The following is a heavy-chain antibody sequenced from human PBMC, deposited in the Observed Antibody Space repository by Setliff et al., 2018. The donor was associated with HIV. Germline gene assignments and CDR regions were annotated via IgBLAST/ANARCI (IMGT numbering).Heavy chain of an antibody. CDR3: AKVFDYGIDGFDI. Sequence: GGSLRLSCAASGFNFNSYTMAWVRQAPGKGLEWVSTVGAVGAPTHYAGSVKGLFTISKDNSNDTLYLQMSGLRDEDTSLYYCAKVFDYGIDGFDIWGQGTLVTVSS. CDR2: VGAVGAPT. CDR1: GFNFNSYT. V-gene: IGHV3-23*01. D-gene: IGHD4-17*01. J-gene: IGHJ3*02.